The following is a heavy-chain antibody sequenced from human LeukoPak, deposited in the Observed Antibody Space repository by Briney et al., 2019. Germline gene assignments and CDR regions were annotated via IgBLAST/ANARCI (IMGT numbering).Heavy chain of an antibody. CDR1: GFIFSPYA. V-gene: IGHV3-53*01. CDR3: ARSTAMVGNAFDI. Sequence: GGSLRLSCAASGFIFSPYAMSWVRQAPGKGLEWVSVIYSGGSTYYADSVKGRFTISRDNSKNTLYLQMNSLRAEDTAVYYCARSTAMVGNAFDIWGQGTMVTVSS. CDR2: IYSGGST. J-gene: IGHJ3*02. D-gene: IGHD5-18*01.